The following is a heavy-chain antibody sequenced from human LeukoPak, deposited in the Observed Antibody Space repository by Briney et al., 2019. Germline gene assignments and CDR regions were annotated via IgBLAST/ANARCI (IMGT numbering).Heavy chain of an antibody. CDR1: GFTFSSYA. CDR3: ARDVGIPYGSGFDY. Sequence: GGSLRLSCAASGFTFSSYAMSWVRQAPGKGLEWVSYISSTSSPIFYADSVKGRFTISRDNAKNSLYLQMNSLRVEDTAVYYCARDVGIPYGSGFDYWGQGTLVTVPS. CDR2: ISSTSSPI. J-gene: IGHJ4*02. D-gene: IGHD3-10*01. V-gene: IGHV3-48*04.